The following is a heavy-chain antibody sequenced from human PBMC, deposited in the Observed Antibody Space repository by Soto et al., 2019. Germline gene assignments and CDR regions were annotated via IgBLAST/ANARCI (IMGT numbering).Heavy chain of an antibody. V-gene: IGHV3-30*02. Sequence: PGGSLRLSCAASGFTFSSYGMHWVRQAPGKGLEWVAVIWYDGSNKYYADSVKGRFTISRDNSKNTLYLQMNSLRAEDTAVYYCAKEPSYCGGDCYQFDYWGQGTLVTVSS. D-gene: IGHD2-21*02. CDR3: AKEPSYCGGDCYQFDY. J-gene: IGHJ4*02. CDR1: GFTFSSYG. CDR2: IWYDGSNK.